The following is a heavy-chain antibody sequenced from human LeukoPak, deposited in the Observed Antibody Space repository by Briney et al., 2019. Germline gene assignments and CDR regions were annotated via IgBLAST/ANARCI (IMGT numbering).Heavy chain of an antibody. D-gene: IGHD2-21*01. J-gene: IGHJ4*02. Sequence: GGSLRLSCAASGFTFSSYAMSWVRQAPGKGLEWVSVISASGDITNDADSVTGRFTISRDNSKDTLYLHMKSLSAEDTAIYYCARLTRQHCGKDCPYPFDYCGQGILVTVSS. CDR3: ARLTRQHCGKDCPYPFDY. CDR1: GFTFSSYA. CDR2: ISASGDIT. V-gene: IGHV3-23*01.